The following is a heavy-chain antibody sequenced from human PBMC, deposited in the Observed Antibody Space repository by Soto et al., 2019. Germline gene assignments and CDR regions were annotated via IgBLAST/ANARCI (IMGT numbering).Heavy chain of an antibody. D-gene: IGHD1-1*01. CDR3: ARDFLLAGYPLAAY. CDR1: GYTFTGYY. Sequence: SVKVSCKSSGYTFTGYYMHWVRQAPGQGLEWMGWINPNSGGTNYAQKFQGRVTMTRDTSISTAYMELSRLRSDDTAVYYCARDFLLAGYPLAAYWGKGTLVTVSS. J-gene: IGHJ4*02. CDR2: INPNSGGT. V-gene: IGHV1-2*02.